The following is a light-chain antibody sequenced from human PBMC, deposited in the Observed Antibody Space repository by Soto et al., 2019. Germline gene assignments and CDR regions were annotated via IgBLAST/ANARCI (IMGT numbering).Light chain of an antibody. CDR1: QSINTW. J-gene: IGKJ4*01. CDR2: QAS. CDR3: QQYNGYFIT. V-gene: IGKV1-5*03. Sequence: DIQMTQSPSTLSAFVGDRVTITCRASQSINTWLAWYQQKPGKAPKLLIYQASTLESGVRSRFSGSASGTEFTLIISSRQPEDFAAYYSQQYNGYFITFGGGTKVAIK.